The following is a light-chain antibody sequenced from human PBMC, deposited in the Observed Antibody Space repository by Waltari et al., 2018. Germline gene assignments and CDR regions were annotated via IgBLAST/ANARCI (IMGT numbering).Light chain of an antibody. V-gene: IGKV1-6*01. CDR2: AAS. J-gene: IGKJ1*01. CDR1: QGIRND. CDR3: LQDYNYPWT. Sequence: AIQMTQSPPSLSAAVGDRVTITCRASQGIRNDLGWYQQKPGKAPKLLVYAASSVQSGVPSRFSGSGSGTEFTLTISSLQPEDSATYYCLQDYNYPWTFGQGTSVEIK.